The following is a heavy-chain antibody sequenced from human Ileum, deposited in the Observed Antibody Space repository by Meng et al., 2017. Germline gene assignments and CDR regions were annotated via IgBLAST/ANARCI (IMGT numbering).Heavy chain of an antibody. Sequence: QVQLVQSGAEVKKVGASVKVSCTASGYTFRNYPLHWVRQAPGQRPEWMGWINAGNGNIKISQKFQGRITITSDTSATAYMELSSPRSEDTAVYFCARENDNWNYFDYWGQGSLVTVSS. V-gene: IGHV1-3*01. CDR3: ARENDNWNYFDY. CDR1: GYTFRNYP. J-gene: IGHJ4*02. D-gene: IGHD1-1*01. CDR2: INAGNGNI.